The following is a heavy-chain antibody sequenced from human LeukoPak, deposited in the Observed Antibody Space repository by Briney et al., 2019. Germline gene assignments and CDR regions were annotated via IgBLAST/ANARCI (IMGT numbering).Heavy chain of an antibody. CDR3: ARLASDLDAFDI. V-gene: IGHV4-30-4*08. CDR2: IYYSGST. J-gene: IGHJ3*02. Sequence: SETLSLTCTVSGGSIRSGDYYWSWIRQPPGKGLEWIGYIYYSGSTYYNPSLKSRVTISVDTSKNQFSLKLSSVTAAHTAVYYCARLASDLDAFDIWRQGTMVTVSS. CDR1: GGSIRSGDYY.